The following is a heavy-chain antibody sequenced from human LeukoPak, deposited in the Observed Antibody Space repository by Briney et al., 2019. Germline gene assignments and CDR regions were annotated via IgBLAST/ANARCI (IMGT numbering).Heavy chain of an antibody. CDR3: ARDRSLLWFGELRPYMDV. CDR1: GYTFTSYG. Sequence: ASVKVSCKASGYTFTSYGISWVRQAPGQGLEWMGWISAYNGNTNYAQKLQGRVTMTTDTSTSTAYMELRSLRSDDTAVYYCARDRSLLWFGELRPYMDVWGKGTTVTISS. D-gene: IGHD3-10*01. J-gene: IGHJ6*03. CDR2: ISAYNGNT. V-gene: IGHV1-18*01.